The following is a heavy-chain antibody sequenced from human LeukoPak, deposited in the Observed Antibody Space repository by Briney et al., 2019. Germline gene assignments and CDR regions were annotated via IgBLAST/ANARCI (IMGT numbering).Heavy chain of an antibody. Sequence: SETLSLTCTLYGGSISSYFWSWLRQPAGKGLEWIGRIYTSGSTTYNPSLKGRVTMSVDTSKDQFSLKLSSVTAADTAIYYCARAPHTIRADYKPFDFWGQGTLVTVSS. CDR2: IYTSGST. CDR3: ARAPHTIRADYKPFDF. J-gene: IGHJ4*02. D-gene: IGHD4-11*01. V-gene: IGHV4-4*07. CDR1: GGSISSYF.